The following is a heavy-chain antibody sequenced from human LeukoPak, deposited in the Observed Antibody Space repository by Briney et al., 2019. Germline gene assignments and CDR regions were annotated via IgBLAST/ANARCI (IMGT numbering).Heavy chain of an antibody. V-gene: IGHV3-23*01. D-gene: IGHD1-26*01. CDR1: GFTFSSYA. Sequence: GGSLRLSCAASGFTFSSYAISWVRQAPGKGLEWVSAISGNGGSTYYADSVKGRFTISRDDSKNTLDLQMNSLRVEDTAVYYCAKCRTPTYYDAFDIWGQGTVVTVSS. J-gene: IGHJ3*02. CDR3: AKCRTPTYYDAFDI. CDR2: ISGNGGST.